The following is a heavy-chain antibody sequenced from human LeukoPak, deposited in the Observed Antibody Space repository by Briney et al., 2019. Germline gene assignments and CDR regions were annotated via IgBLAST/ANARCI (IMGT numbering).Heavy chain of an antibody. D-gene: IGHD3-22*01. CDR2: INPSGGST. J-gene: IGHJ4*02. CDR3: ARDLPIGDSSGYYPNYYFDY. V-gene: IGHV1-46*01. CDR1: GGTFTSYY. Sequence: ASVKVSCKASGGTFTSYYMHWVRQAPGQGLEWMGIINPSGGSTSYAQKFQGRVTMTRDTSTSTVYMELSSLRSEDTAVYYCARDLPIGDSSGYYPNYYFDYWGQGTLVTVSS.